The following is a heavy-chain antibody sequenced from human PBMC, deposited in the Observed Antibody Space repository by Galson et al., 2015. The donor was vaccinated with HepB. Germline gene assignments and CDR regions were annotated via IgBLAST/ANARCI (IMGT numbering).Heavy chain of an antibody. J-gene: IGHJ1*01. CDR1: GFIFSGHW. Sequence: SLRLSCAASGFIFSGHWMSWVRQAPGKGLEWVATIKEDGSEKSYVDSVKGRFSISRDNAKNSLYLQMNSLRVEDTAVFYRVPHGGRDGDSGHWGQGTLVTVSS. V-gene: IGHV3-7*03. D-gene: IGHD2-21*02. CDR2: IKEDGSEK. CDR3: VPHGGRDGDSGH.